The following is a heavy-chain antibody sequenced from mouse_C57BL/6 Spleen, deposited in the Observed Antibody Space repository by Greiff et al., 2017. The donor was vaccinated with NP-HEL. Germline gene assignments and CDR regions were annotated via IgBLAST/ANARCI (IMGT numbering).Heavy chain of an antibody. V-gene: IGHV5-6*01. Sequence: EVQLVESGGDLVKPGGSLKLSCAASGFTFSSYGMSWVRQTPDKRLEWVATISSGGSYTYYPDSVKGRFTISRDNAKNTLYLQMSSLKSEDTAMYYCARDSSNWEGAYWGQGTLVTVSA. D-gene: IGHD4-1*01. CDR1: GFTFSSYG. J-gene: IGHJ3*01. CDR2: ISSGGSYT. CDR3: ARDSSNWEGAY.